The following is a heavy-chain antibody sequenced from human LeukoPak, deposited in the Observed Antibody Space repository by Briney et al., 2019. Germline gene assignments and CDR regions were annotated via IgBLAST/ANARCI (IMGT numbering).Heavy chain of an antibody. CDR1: GFTFSHYW. J-gene: IGHJ4*02. V-gene: IGHV3-7*04. Sequence: GGSLRLSCAASGFTFSHYWMSWVRQAPGKGLDWGANIKQDGSEKNYVDSVKGRFTISRDNAKNSLYLQMNILRAEDTAVYYCARDLYASGSYDYWGQGTLVTVSS. CDR2: IKQDGSEK. D-gene: IGHD3-10*01. CDR3: ARDLYASGSYDY.